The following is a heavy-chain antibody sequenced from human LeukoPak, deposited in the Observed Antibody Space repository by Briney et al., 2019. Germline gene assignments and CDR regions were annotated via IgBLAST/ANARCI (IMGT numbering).Heavy chain of an antibody. V-gene: IGHV3-30*04. D-gene: IGHD2-8*01. CDR1: GFTFSSYA. J-gene: IGHJ6*03. Sequence: GRSLRLSCAASGFTFSSYAMHWVRQAPGKGLGWVAVISYDGSNKYYADSVKGRFTISRDNSKNTLYLQMNSLRAEDTAVYYCARKMVRWNYYYYMDVWGKGTTVTVSS. CDR2: ISYDGSNK. CDR3: ARKMVRWNYYYYMDV.